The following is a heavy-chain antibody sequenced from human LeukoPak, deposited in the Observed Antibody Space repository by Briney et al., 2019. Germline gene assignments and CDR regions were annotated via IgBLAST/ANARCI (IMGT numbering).Heavy chain of an antibody. D-gene: IGHD1-7*01. CDR3: ATAGNYRFDN. CDR1: GFTFSSYA. J-gene: IGHJ4*02. V-gene: IGHV3-74*01. CDR2: ISPDGITT. Sequence: GGSLRLSCAASGFTFSSYAMSWVRQAPGRGLVWVSRISPDGITTNYVDSVKGRFTISRDNAMNTLYLQMNSLRAEDTAVYYCATAGNYRFDNWGQGTLVTVSS.